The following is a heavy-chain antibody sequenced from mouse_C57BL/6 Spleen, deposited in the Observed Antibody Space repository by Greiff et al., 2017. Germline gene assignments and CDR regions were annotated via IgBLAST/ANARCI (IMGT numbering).Heavy chain of an antibody. V-gene: IGHV1-61*01. CDR3: AREGDSNPLDY. CDR1: GYTFTSYW. CDR2: IYPSDSET. J-gene: IGHJ2*01. D-gene: IGHD2-5*01. Sequence: VQLQQPGAELVRPGSSVKLSCKASGYTFTSYWMAWVKQRPGQGLEWIGNIYPSDSETHYNQKFKDKATLTVDKSSSTAYMQLSSLTSEDAAVYYCAREGDSNPLDYWGQGTTLTVSS.